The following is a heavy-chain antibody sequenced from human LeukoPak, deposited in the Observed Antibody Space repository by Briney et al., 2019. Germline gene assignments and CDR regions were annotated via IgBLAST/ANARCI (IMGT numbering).Heavy chain of an antibody. CDR2: ISYDGSNK. Sequence: QPGGSLRLSCAASGFTFSSYGMHWVRQAPGKGLEWVAVISYDGSNKYYADSVKGRFTISRDNSKNTLYLQTNSLRAEDTAVYYCAKDDSGSSFTFDYWGQGTLVTVSS. CDR3: AKDDSGSSFTFDY. J-gene: IGHJ4*02. D-gene: IGHD1-26*01. CDR1: GFTFSSYG. V-gene: IGHV3-30*18.